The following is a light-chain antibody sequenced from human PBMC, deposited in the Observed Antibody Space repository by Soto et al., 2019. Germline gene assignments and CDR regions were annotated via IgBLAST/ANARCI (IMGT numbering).Light chain of an antibody. CDR2: EVS. CDR3: SSYAGTTSYV. CDR1: SSDIGGYNY. Sequence: QSALTQPPSASGSPGQSVTISCTGTSSDIGGYNYVSWYQQHPGKAPELMIYEVSKRPSGVPDRFSGSKSGNTASLTVSGLQAEDEADYYCSSYAGTTSYVFRTGTKLTVL. V-gene: IGLV2-8*01. J-gene: IGLJ1*01.